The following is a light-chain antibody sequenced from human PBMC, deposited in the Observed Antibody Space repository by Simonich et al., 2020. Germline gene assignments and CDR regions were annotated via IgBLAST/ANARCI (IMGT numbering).Light chain of an antibody. V-gene: IGKV4-1*01. CDR1: QRVLYSTNNKNY. CDR2: WSP. CDR3: QQYYSTPYT. Sequence: DIVMTQSPDSLAVSLGERATINCKSSQRVLYSTNNKNYLAWYQQKPGQPHKLLIYWSPTRESGVPDRFSGSGSGTDFTLTISSLQAEDVAVYYCQQYYSTPYTFGQGTKLEIK. J-gene: IGKJ2*01.